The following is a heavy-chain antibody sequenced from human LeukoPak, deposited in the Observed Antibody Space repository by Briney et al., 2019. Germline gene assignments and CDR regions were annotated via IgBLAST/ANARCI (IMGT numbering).Heavy chain of an antibody. CDR1: TFTLSNYD. D-gene: IGHD2-2*01. CDR2: IRTSSRYI. Sequence: GGSLRLSCAASTFTLSNYDRNYVRQTPGKSLDWISSIRTSSRYIYDKDSVRGRFTISRDDAKNSLYLEMNSLRAEATAVYYCARADCSSSTCYLRRSWFDPWGQGTLVTVSS. J-gene: IGHJ5*02. CDR3: ARADCSSSTCYLRRSWFDP. V-gene: IGHV3-21*01.